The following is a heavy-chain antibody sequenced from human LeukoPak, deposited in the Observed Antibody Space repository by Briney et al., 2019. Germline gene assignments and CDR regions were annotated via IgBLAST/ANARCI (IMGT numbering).Heavy chain of an antibody. Sequence: GGSLRLSCAASGFTFSSYAMSWVRQAPGKGLEWVAAISYDGSNKFYADSVKGRFTISRDNSKNTLYLQMNSLRAEDTAVYYCARDNDGAAAGSFDYWGQGTLVTVTS. CDR3: ARDNDGAAAGSFDY. V-gene: IGHV3-30-3*01. CDR2: ISYDGSNK. CDR1: GFTFSSYA. D-gene: IGHD6-13*01. J-gene: IGHJ4*02.